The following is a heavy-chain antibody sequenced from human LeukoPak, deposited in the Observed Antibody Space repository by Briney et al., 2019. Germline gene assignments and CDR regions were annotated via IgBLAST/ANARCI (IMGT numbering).Heavy chain of an antibody. CDR1: GGSISSYY. J-gene: IGHJ4*02. Sequence: PSETLSLTCTVSGGSISSYYWSWIRQPPGKGLEWIGYIYYSGSTNYNPSLKSRVTISVDTSKNQFSLKLSSVTAADTAVYNCARDNCSGGSCCSDYWGQGTLVTVSS. V-gene: IGHV4-59*01. CDR3: ARDNCSGGSCCSDY. D-gene: IGHD2-15*01. CDR2: IYYSGST.